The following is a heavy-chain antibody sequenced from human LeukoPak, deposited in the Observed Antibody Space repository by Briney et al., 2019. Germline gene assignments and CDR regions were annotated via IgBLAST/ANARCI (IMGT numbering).Heavy chain of an antibody. Sequence: PSQTLSLTCTVSGYAITSGGFSWNWIRQPPGKGLEWIGCIYDRGPAYYNPSLKSRFTISVDTSKNQFSLKLSSVTAADTAGYYCARHLEQWLAPDAFDIWGQGTMVTVSS. V-gene: IGHV4-30-2*03. D-gene: IGHD6-19*01. CDR1: GYAITSGGFS. CDR2: IYDRGPA. J-gene: IGHJ3*02. CDR3: ARHLEQWLAPDAFDI.